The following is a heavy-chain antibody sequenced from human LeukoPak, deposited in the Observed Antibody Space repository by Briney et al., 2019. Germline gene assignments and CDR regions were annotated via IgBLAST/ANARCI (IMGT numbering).Heavy chain of an antibody. V-gene: IGHV4-39*07. D-gene: IGHD6-19*01. CDR2: IYYSGST. CDR3: ARDNVAGTYTFDY. CDR1: GGSISSSNYY. J-gene: IGHJ4*02. Sequence: SETLSLTCAVSGGSISSSNYYWGWIRQPPGKGLDWIASIYYSGSTYYNPSLKSRVTISADMSKNHFSLRLSSVTAADTAVYYCARDNVAGTYTFDYWGQGTLVTVSS.